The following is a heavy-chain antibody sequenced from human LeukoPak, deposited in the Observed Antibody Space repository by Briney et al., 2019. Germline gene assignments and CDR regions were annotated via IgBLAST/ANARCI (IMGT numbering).Heavy chain of an antibody. CDR3: ARGLSVGATTTSWYFDL. Sequence: SQTLSLTCTVSGGSISSGGYYWSWIRQPPGKGLEWIGYIYHSGSTYYNPSLKSRVTISVDRSKNQFSLKLSSVTAADTAVYYCARGLSVGATTTSWYFDLWGRGTLVTVSS. J-gene: IGHJ2*01. D-gene: IGHD1-26*01. CDR1: GGSISSGGYY. CDR2: IYHSGST. V-gene: IGHV4-30-2*01.